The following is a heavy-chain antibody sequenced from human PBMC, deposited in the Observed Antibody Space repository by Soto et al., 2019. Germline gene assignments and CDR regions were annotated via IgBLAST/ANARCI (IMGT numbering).Heavy chain of an antibody. J-gene: IGHJ6*02. CDR3: ARPRSGSYYYGMDV. D-gene: IGHD3-3*01. Sequence: QVQLVQSGAEVKKPGASVKVSCKASGYTFTSYDINWVRQATAQGLEWMGWMNPNSGNTGYAQKFQGRVTMTRNTSIITAYMELSSLRSEDTAVYYCARPRSGSYYYGMDVWGQGTAVTVSS. CDR2: MNPNSGNT. CDR1: GYTFTSYD. V-gene: IGHV1-8*01.